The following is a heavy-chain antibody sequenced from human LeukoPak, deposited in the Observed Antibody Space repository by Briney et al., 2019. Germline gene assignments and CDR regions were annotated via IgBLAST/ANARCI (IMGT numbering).Heavy chain of an antibody. D-gene: IGHD3-10*01. CDR1: GGSISSGGYS. J-gene: IGHJ4*02. Sequence: PSETLSLTCAVSGGSISSGGYSWSWIRQPPGKGLEWIGYIYYSGSTYYNPSLKSRVTISVDTSKNQFSLKLSSVTAADTAVYYCAKGGFGRPFDYWGQGTLVTVSS. CDR2: IYYSGST. CDR3: AKGGFGRPFDY. V-gene: IGHV4-30-4*07.